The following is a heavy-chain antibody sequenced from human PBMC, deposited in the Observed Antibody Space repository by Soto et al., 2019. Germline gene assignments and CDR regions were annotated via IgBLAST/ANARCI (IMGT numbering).Heavy chain of an antibody. CDR2: ISWNSGSI. D-gene: IGHD1-26*01. Sequence: SLKISCAASGFTFDDYAMHWVRQAPGKGLEWVSGISWNSGSIGYADSVKGRFTISRDNAKNSLYLQMNSLRAEDTALYYCAKDRTISGSYWYFDLWGRGTLVTVSS. J-gene: IGHJ2*01. CDR1: GFTFDDYA. CDR3: AKDRTISGSYWYFDL. V-gene: IGHV3-9*01.